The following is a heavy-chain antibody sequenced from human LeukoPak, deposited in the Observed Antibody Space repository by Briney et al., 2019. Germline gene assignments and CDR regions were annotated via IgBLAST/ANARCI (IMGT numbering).Heavy chain of an antibody. J-gene: IGHJ5*02. CDR1: GFTFSSYA. CDR2: ISGSGGST. CDR3: AKNPKITIFGVVISDWFDP. V-gene: IGHV3-23*01. Sequence: GGSLRLSCAASGFTFSSYAMSWVRQAPGKGLEWVSAISGSGGSTYHADSVKGRFTISRDNSKNTLYLQMNSLRAEDTAVYYCAKNPKITIFGVVISDWFDPWGQGTLVTVSS. D-gene: IGHD3-3*01.